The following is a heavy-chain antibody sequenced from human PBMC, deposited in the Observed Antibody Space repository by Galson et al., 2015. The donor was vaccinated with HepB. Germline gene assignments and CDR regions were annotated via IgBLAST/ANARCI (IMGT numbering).Heavy chain of an antibody. CDR2: IIPIFGAA. V-gene: IGHV1-69*13. D-gene: IGHD2-21*01. Sequence: SVKVSCKASGGTFSAYAISWVRQAPGQRLEWMGGIIPIFGAASYAQKFQGRVTITADESTSTVYMELSSLRSEDTAVYYCARVSCGDDCYSSYYYYYIDVWGKGITVTVSS. CDR1: GGTFSAYA. CDR3: ARVSCGDDCYSSYYYYYIDV. J-gene: IGHJ6*03.